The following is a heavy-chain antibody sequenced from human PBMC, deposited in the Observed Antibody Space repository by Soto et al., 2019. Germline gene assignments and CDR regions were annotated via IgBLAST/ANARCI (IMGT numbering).Heavy chain of an antibody. CDR3: TRDLSFGRSWYPYYFDY. CDR2: IRSKAYGGKT. V-gene: IGHV3-49*03. J-gene: IGHJ4*02. Sequence: GGSLRLSCTASGFTFGDYAMSWFRQAPGKGLEWVGFIRSKAYGGKTEYAASVKGRFTISRDDSKSIAYLQMNSLKTEDTAVYYCTRDLSFGRSWYPYYFDYWGQGTLVTVSS. D-gene: IGHD6-13*01. CDR1: GFTFGDYA.